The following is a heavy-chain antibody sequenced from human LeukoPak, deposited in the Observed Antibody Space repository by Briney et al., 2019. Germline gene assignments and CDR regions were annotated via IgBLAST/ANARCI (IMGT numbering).Heavy chain of an antibody. V-gene: IGHV1-69*05. CDR2: IIPIFGTA. D-gene: IGHD6-6*01. Sequence: GASVKVSCKASGGTFSSYAISWVRQAPGQGLEWMGGIIPIFGTANYAQKFQGRVTITTDESTSTAYMELSSLRSEDTAVYYCARDRDVEQLGAFDYWGQGTLVTVSS. CDR1: GGTFSSYA. CDR3: ARDRDVEQLGAFDY. J-gene: IGHJ4*02.